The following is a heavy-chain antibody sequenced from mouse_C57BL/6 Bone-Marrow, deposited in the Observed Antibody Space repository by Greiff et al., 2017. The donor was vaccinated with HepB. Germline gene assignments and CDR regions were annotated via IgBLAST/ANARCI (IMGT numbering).Heavy chain of an antibody. Sequence: QVTLKVSGPGILQPSQTLSLTCSFSGFSLSTFGMGVGWIRQPSGKGLEWLAHIWWDDDKYYNPALKSRLTITKDTTKNQVFLKIANVDTANTATDWLARRYCNNVVGFGCWGQGTTRAVSS. CDR3: ARRYCNNVVGFGC. CDR2: IWWDDDK. J-gene: IGHJ2*01. D-gene: IGHD2-1*01. CDR1: GFSLSTFGMG. V-gene: IGHV8-8*01.